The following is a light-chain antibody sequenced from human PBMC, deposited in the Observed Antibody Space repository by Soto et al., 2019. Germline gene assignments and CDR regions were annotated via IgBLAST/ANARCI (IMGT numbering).Light chain of an antibody. V-gene: IGKV1-33*01. Sequence: DIPMTQSPSSLSASVGDRVTITCQASHDIRNSLNWYQQKPGEAPKLLINDASKLERGVSSRFSGSGSGTDFTLTITTLHPEDVATYYCQQFDNDPLVSFGGGTKVEIK. CDR1: HDIRNS. CDR2: DAS. CDR3: QQFDNDPLVS. J-gene: IGKJ4*01.